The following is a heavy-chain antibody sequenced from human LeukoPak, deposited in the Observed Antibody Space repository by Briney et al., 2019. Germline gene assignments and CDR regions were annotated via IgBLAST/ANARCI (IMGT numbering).Heavy chain of an antibody. Sequence: SETLSLTCTVSGGSLSSSSYYWGWIRQPPGKGLEWIGSIYYSGSTYYNPSLKSRVTISVDTSKNQFSLKMSSVTAADTAVYYCARSPPTIFGHFDLWGRGTLVTVSS. V-gene: IGHV4-39*07. CDR2: IYYSGST. CDR3: ARSPPTIFGHFDL. CDR1: GGSLSSSSYY. J-gene: IGHJ2*01. D-gene: IGHD3-9*01.